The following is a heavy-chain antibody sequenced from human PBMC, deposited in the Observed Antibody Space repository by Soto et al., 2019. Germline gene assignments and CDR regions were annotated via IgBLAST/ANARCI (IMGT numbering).Heavy chain of an antibody. J-gene: IGHJ4*02. Sequence: QVQLVESGGGVVQPGRSLRLSCAASGFTFSSYGMHWVRQAPGKGLEWVAVISYDGSNKYYADSVKGRFTISRDNSKNPLYLQMNSLRAEDTAVYYCAKDNPYFDYWGQGTLVTVSS. CDR1: GFTFSSYG. V-gene: IGHV3-30*18. CDR3: AKDNPYFDY. CDR2: ISYDGSNK.